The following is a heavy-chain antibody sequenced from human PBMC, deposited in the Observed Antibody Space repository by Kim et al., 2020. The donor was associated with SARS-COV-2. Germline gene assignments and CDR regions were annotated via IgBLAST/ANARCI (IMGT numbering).Heavy chain of an antibody. CDR2: VNSDGSST. CDR1: GFTFSSYC. Sequence: GGSLRLSCVASGFTFSSYCMHWVRQAPGKGLVWVSRVNSDGSSTSYADSVKGRFTISIDNARNTLYLQMNSLRAEDTAVYYCASLSTGYVWDKFDYWGQGTLVTVSS. CDR3: ASLSTGYVWDKFDY. D-gene: IGHD3-16*01. J-gene: IGHJ4*02. V-gene: IGHV3-74*01.